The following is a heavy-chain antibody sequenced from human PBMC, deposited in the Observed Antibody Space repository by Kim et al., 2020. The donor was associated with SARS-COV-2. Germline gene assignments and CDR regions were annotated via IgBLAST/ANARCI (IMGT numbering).Heavy chain of an antibody. CDR3: ALVKSSRD. V-gene: IGHV3-7*01. D-gene: IGHD6-13*01. Sequence: GGSLRLSCAASGFTFTTYWMSWVRQAPGKGLEWKGLEWVANLNEDGSHKYYLDSVKGRFTISSDNAKDSLYLQMSSLRFEDTAVYYCALVKSSRDWGQG. J-gene: IGHJ4*02. CDR1: GFTFTTYW. CDR2: LNEDGSHK.